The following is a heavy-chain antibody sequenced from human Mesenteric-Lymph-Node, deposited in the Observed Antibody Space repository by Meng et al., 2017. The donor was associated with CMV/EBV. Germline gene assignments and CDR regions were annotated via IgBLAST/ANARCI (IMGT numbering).Heavy chain of an antibody. CDR3: ETSPYYGMDV. J-gene: IGHJ6*02. CDR2: IKEDGSEK. V-gene: IGHV3-7*01. CDR1: GFTLSSYW. Sequence: GESLKISCAASGFTLSSYWMSWVRQAPGKGLEWVANIKEDGSEKYYVDSVKGQFTISRDNAKNSLYLQMNSLRAEDTAVYYCETSPYYGMDVWGQGTTVTVSS.